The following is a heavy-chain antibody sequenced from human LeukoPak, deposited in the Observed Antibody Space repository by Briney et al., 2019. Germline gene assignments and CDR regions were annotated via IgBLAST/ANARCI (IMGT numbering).Heavy chain of an antibody. D-gene: IGHD2-15*01. CDR2: IYYSGNT. V-gene: IGHV4-59*02. CDR3: ARSGGYLLYFDY. CDR1: GGSVSGYY. Sequence: TSETLSLTCTVSGGSVSGYYWNWIRQPPGKGLEWIGYIYYSGNTNYNPSLKSRVTISLDTSKNQFSLKLSSVTAADTAVYYCARSGGYLLYFDYWGQGTLATVSS. J-gene: IGHJ4*02.